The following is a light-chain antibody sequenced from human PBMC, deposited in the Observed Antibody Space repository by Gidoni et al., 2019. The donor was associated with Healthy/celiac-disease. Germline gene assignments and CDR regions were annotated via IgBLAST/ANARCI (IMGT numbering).Light chain of an antibody. CDR1: QSVSSN. J-gene: IGKJ4*01. Sequence: EIVMTQSPATLSVSPGERATLSCRASQSVSSNLAWYQQKPGQAPRLLIYGASTRATGIPARCSGSGSGTEFTLTISSLQSEDFAVYYCQQYNNWPPLTFGGXTKVEIK. V-gene: IGKV3-15*01. CDR3: QQYNNWPPLT. CDR2: GAS.